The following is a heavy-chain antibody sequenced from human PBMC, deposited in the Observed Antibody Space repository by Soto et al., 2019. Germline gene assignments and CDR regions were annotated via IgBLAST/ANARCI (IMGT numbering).Heavy chain of an antibody. CDR2: IRYSGSST. D-gene: IGHD4-17*01. J-gene: IGHJ6*02. CDR3: AKGLRRDRGMDV. Sequence: GAAEVTSTRYATCCVNKAPGKGLEWVSAIRYSGSSTYYADSVKGRFTISRDNSKNTLYLQMNSLRAEDTAVYYCAKGLRRDRGMDVWGQGTTVT. CDR1: EVTSTRYA. V-gene: IGHV3-23*01.